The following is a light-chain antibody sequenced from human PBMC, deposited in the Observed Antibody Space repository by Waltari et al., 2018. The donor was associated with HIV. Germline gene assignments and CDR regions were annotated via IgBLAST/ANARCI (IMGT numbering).Light chain of an antibody. CDR1: AMPNQY. J-gene: IGLJ3*02. V-gene: IGLV3-25*03. CDR3: QSADSSGAYWV. Sequence: SSELTQPPSVSVPPGQTARITCSGDAMPNQYAYWYQQKPGQAPILIIYKDTERPSGIPDRFSGSTSGTTVTLTISGVQAEDEADYHCQSADSSGAYWVFGGGTRLTVL. CDR2: KDT.